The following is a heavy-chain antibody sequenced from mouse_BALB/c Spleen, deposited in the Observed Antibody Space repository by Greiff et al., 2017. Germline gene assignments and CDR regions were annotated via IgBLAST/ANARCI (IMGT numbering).Heavy chain of an antibody. Sequence: VQLKQSGAELVRSGASVKLSCTASGFNIKDYYMHWVKQRPEQGLEWIGWIDPENGDSEYAPKFQGKATMTADTSSNTAYLQLSSLTSEDTAVYYCTITTFAYWGQGTLVTVSA. CDR2: IDPENGDS. D-gene: IGHD2-4*01. CDR3: TITTFAY. J-gene: IGHJ3*01. V-gene: IGHV14-4*02. CDR1: GFNIKDYY.